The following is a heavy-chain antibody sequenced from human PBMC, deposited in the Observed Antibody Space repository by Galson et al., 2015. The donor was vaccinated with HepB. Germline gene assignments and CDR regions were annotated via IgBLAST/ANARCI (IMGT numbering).Heavy chain of an antibody. Sequence: QSGAEVKKPGESLKISCKGSGYNFTNCWIGWVRQMPGKGLEWMAIIYPGDSDTRYSPSFQGQVTISADESIDTAYLQWSSLRASDTAMYYCARVDTSMSAAYWGQGTLVTVSS. D-gene: IGHD5-18*01. CDR2: IYPGDSDT. J-gene: IGHJ4*02. CDR3: ARVDTSMSAAY. V-gene: IGHV5-51*01. CDR1: GYNFTNCW.